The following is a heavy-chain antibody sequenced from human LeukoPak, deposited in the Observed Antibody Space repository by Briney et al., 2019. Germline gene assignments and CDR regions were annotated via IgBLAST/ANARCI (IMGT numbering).Heavy chain of an antibody. V-gene: IGHV3-30-3*01. Sequence: GGSLRLSCAASGFTFSSYAMHWVRQAPGKGLEWVAVISYDGSNKYYAGSVKGRFTISRDNSKNTLFLQTNSLRADDTATYYCAKEDKNAFDVWGRGTMVTVSS. CDR1: GFTFSSYA. CDR3: AKEDKNAFDV. CDR2: ISYDGSNK. J-gene: IGHJ3*01. D-gene: IGHD2-15*01.